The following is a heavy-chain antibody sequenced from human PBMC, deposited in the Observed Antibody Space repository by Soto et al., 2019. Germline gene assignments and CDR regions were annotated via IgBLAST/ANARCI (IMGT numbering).Heavy chain of an antibody. Sequence: QVQLQQWGAGLLKSSETLSLTCAVYGGSFSGYYWSWIRQPPGKGLEWIGEINPSGSTNYTPSLKSRVTMSGDTPKNQFSLKLTSVTAADTAVYYCARGRDGGAANWGQGTLVTVSS. V-gene: IGHV4-34*01. CDR3: ARGRDGGAAN. CDR1: GGSFSGYY. CDR2: INPSGST. J-gene: IGHJ4*02. D-gene: IGHD4-17*01.